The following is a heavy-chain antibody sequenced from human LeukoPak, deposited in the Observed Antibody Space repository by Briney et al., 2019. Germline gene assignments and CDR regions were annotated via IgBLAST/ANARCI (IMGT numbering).Heavy chain of an antibody. Sequence: PSETLSLTCAVYGGSFSGYYWSWIRQPPGKGLEWIGEINHSGSTNYNPSLKSRVTISVDTSKNQFSLKLSSVTAADTAVYYCARGRGTIFGVVIGIYYYYGMDVWGQGTTVTVSS. CDR2: INHSGST. V-gene: IGHV4-34*01. CDR1: GGSFSGYY. CDR3: ARGRGTIFGVVIGIYYYYGMDV. D-gene: IGHD3-3*01. J-gene: IGHJ6*02.